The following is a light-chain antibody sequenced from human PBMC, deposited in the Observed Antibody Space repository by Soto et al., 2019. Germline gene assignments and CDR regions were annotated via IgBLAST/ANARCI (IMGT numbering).Light chain of an antibody. J-gene: IGLJ2*01. Sequence: QSVLTQPPSVSGAPGQRVIISCTGSSSNIGAGFDVYWHQQLPGTAPKLLINGNNNRPSGVPDRFSGSKSGTSASLAISGLQAEGEADYYCQSYDSSLRGSVFGGGTKLTVL. CDR1: SSNIGAGFD. CDR2: GNN. V-gene: IGLV1-40*01. CDR3: QSYDSSLRGSV.